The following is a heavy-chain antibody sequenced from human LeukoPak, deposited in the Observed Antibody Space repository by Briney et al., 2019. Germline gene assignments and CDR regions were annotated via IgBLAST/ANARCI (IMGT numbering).Heavy chain of an antibody. CDR2: TRKKAKGYTT. CDR1: GFTLSDYY. Sequence: GGSLRLSCAASGFTLSDYYMDWVRQAPGQGLEWVARTRKKAKGYTTEYAASVKGRFTISRDDSKNSVDLQMNSLITEDTAVYYCARWGSSWYDGFGWFDPWGQGTLVTVSS. CDR3: ARWGSSWYDGFGWFDP. V-gene: IGHV3-72*01. D-gene: IGHD6-13*01. J-gene: IGHJ5*02.